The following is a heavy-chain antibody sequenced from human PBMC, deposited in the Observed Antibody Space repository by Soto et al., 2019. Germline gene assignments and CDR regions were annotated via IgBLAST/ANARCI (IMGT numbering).Heavy chain of an antibody. CDR2: IYYSGST. V-gene: IGHV4-34*09. J-gene: IGHJ4*02. CDR3: AGSPLDSSGYYLDY. D-gene: IGHD3-22*01. CDR1: GGSFSGYY. Sequence: SETLSLTCAVYGGSFSGYYWTWIRQPPGKGLEWIGYIYYSGSTYYNPSLKSRVTISVDTSKNQFSLKLSSVTAADTAVYYCAGSPLDSSGYYLDYWGQGTLVTVSS.